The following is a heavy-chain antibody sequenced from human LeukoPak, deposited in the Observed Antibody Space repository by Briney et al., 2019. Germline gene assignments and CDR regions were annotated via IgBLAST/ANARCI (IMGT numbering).Heavy chain of an antibody. V-gene: IGHV4-59*08. CDR1: GGSISSYY. CDR3: ARRLTMIHSYYFDY. D-gene: IGHD3-22*01. Sequence: SETLSLTCTVSGGSISSYYWSWIRQPPGKGLEWIGYIYYSGSTNYNPSLKSRVTISVDTSKNQFSLKLSSVTAADTAVYYCARRLTMIHSYYFDYWGQGPLVTVSS. J-gene: IGHJ4*02. CDR2: IYYSGST.